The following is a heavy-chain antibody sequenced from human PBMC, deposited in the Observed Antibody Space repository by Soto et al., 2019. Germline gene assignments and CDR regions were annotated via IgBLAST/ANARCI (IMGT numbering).Heavy chain of an antibody. CDR2: INHSGST. J-gene: IGHJ6*03. CDR1: AGSFSGYY. D-gene: IGHD3-3*01. CDR3: ARGQFDDFWSGSYYYYYYMDV. V-gene: IGHV4-34*01. Sequence: SQTLSLTCAVYAGSFSGYYCSWIRKLVVKGLEWIGVINHSGSTRYSPSLKSRVSISVDTSKNQFSLKVNSVTAADTAVYYCARGQFDDFWSGSYYYYYYMDVWDKGTTVTVS.